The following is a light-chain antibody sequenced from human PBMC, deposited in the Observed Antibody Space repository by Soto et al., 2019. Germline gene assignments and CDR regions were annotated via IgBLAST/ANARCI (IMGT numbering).Light chain of an antibody. CDR3: QKYNSAPHT. CDR1: QGISSY. J-gene: IGKJ2*01. CDR2: AAS. Sequence: DIEMTQSPSSLSASVGDRVTITCRASQGISSYLAWYQQKPGKVPKLLIYAASTLQSGVPYRFSGSGSGTDVTLTISSLQPEDVATYYCQKYNSAPHTFGQVNNLEIK. V-gene: IGKV1-27*01.